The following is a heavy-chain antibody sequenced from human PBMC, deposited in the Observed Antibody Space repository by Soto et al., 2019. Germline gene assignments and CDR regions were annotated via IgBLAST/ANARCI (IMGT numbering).Heavy chain of an antibody. J-gene: IGHJ3*02. D-gene: IGHD6-13*01. CDR2: IWYDGSNK. V-gene: IGHV3-33*01. CDR1: GFTFSSYG. CDR3: ARSIAGGAFDI. Sequence: QVQLVESGGGVVQPGRSLRLSCAASGFTFSSYGMHWVRQAPGKGLEWVAVIWYDGSNKYYADSVKGRFTISRDNSKNTLYLQMNSLRAEGTAVYYCARSIAGGAFDIWGQGTMVTVSS.